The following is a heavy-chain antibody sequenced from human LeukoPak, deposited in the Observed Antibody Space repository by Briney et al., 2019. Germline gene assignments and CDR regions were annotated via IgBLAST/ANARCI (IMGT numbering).Heavy chain of an antibody. CDR2: ISGDGGST. D-gene: IGHD6-19*01. J-gene: IGHJ4*02. CDR3: AKGLIQSSSGWYDY. V-gene: IGHV3-43*02. Sequence: PGGSLRLSCAASGFTFDDYAMHWVRQAPGKGLEWVSLISGDGGSTYYADSVKGRFTISRDNSKNSLYLQMNSLRTEDTALYYCAKGLIQSSSGWYDYWGQGTLVTFYS. CDR1: GFTFDDYA.